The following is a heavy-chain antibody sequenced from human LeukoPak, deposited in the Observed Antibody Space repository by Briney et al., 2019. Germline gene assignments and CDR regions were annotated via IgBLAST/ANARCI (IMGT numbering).Heavy chain of an antibody. Sequence: SQTLSLTCAVSGASISSGGYSWSWIRQPPGKGLEWIGYIYHSGSTYYNPSLKSRVTISVDRSKNQFSLKLSSVTAADTAVYYCARAPVVTQRVENAFDIWGQGTMVTVSS. V-gene: IGHV4-30-2*01. CDR2: IYHSGST. CDR1: GASISSGGYS. CDR3: ARAPVVTQRVENAFDI. J-gene: IGHJ3*02. D-gene: IGHD4-23*01.